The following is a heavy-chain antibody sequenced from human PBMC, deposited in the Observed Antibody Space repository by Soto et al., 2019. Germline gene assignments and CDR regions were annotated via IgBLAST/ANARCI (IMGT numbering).Heavy chain of an antibody. CDR1: GGTFSSYA. J-gene: IGHJ4*02. CDR2: IIPIFGTA. Sequence: QVQLVQSGAEVKKPGSSVKVSCKASGGTFSSYAISWVRQAPGQGLEWMGGIIPIFGTANYAQKFQDRVXXTXDXXTSTAYMELSSLRSEDTAVYYCASGSYSSPRKLDYWGQGTLVTVSS. D-gene: IGHD6-13*01. V-gene: IGHV1-69*05. CDR3: ASGSYSSPRKLDY.